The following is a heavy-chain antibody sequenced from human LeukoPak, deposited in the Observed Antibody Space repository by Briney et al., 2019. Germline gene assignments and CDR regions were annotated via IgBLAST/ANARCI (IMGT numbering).Heavy chain of an antibody. CDR1: GFTFSSYG. Sequence: GRSLRLSCAASGFTFSSYGMHWVRQAPGKGLEWVAVIWYDGSNKYYADSVKGRFTISRDNPKNTLYLQMNSLRAEDTAVYYCASAVGIAAAGPGYWGQGTLVTVSS. CDR2: IWYDGSNK. CDR3: ASAVGIAAAGPGY. J-gene: IGHJ4*02. V-gene: IGHV3-33*01. D-gene: IGHD6-13*01.